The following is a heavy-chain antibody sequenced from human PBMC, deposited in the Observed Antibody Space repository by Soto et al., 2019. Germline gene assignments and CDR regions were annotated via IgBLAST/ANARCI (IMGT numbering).Heavy chain of an antibody. V-gene: IGHV4-34*01. CDR2: INHSGNT. Sequence: QVQLQQWGAGLLKPSETLSLTCAVYGGSFSGYYWSWIRQPPGKGLEWIGEINHSGNTNYNPSLKNRCNISVDQSKKPFSPKLSSVTAAETAVYYRGSPGYVDYWGQGTLVTVSS. CDR1: GGSFSGYY. CDR3: GSPGYVDY. D-gene: IGHD2-2*01. J-gene: IGHJ4*02.